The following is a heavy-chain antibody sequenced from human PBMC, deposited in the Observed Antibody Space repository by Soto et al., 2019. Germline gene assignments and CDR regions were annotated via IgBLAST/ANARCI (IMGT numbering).Heavy chain of an antibody. V-gene: IGHV4-30-4*01. CDR2: IYYSGST. CDR3: ARDVGSSSWFDY. J-gene: IGHJ4*02. CDR1: GGSISSGDYY. Sequence: PSETLSLTCTVSGGSISSGDYYWSWIRQPPGKGLEWIGYIYYSGSTYYNPSLKSRVTISVDTSKNQFSLKLSSVTAADTAVYYCARDVGSSSWFDYWGQGTLVTVSS. D-gene: IGHD6-13*01.